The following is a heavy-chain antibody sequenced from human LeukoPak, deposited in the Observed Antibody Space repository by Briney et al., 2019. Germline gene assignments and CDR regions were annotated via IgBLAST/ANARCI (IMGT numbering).Heavy chain of an antibody. CDR2: INPNSGGT. CDR3: ARDIVMVTFWFDP. D-gene: IGHD5-18*01. Sequence: ASVRHSFKASGYTFTDYYMHWVRQAPGQGGEWMGWINPNSGGTNYAQKFRGRVTMTRDTSISTAYMELSRLRSDDTAVYYCARDIVMVTFWFDPWGQATLVTVSS. V-gene: IGHV1-2*02. CDR1: GYTFTDYY. J-gene: IGHJ5*02.